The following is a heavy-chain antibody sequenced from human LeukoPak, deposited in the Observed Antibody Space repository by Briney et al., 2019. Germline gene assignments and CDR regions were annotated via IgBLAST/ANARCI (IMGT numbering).Heavy chain of an antibody. CDR2: ISSNGGST. J-gene: IGHJ4*02. CDR3: VKDGDYGGPDY. V-gene: IGHV3-64D*09. D-gene: IGHD4-23*01. CDR1: GFTFSSYA. Sequence: GGSLRLSCSASGFTFSSYAMHWVRQAPGKGLEYVSAISSNGGSTYYADSVKGRFTIFRDNSKNTLYLQMSSLRAEDTAVYYCVKDGDYGGPDYWGQGTLVTVSS.